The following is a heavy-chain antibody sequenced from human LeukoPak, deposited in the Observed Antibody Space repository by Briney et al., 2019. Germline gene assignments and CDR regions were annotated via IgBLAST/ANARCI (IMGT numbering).Heavy chain of an antibody. CDR1: GGTFSSYA. CDR3: EKTSYDILTGYYFGWFDP. Sequence: SVKVYCKASGGTFSSYAISWVRQAPGQWLEWMGGIIPIFGTANYAQKFQGRFTITADESTSTAYMELSSLRSEDTAFFYKEKTSYDILTGYYFGWFDPWGQGTLVTVSS. V-gene: IGHV1-69*13. CDR2: IIPIFGTA. J-gene: IGHJ5*02. D-gene: IGHD3-9*01.